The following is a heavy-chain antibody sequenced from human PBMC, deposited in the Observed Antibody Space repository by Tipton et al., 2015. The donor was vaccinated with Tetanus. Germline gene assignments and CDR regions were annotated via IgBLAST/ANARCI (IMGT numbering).Heavy chain of an antibody. CDR1: GGSITGYF. CDR3: ARHPQTSNNLDY. V-gene: IGHV4-4*07. J-gene: IGHJ4*02. Sequence: TLSLTCSVSGGSITGYFWSWIRQPAGKGLEWIGNIYSSENSKYNPSLKSRATMSVDTSKNQFSLRLSSVTAADTAVYYCARHPQTSNNLDYWGQGTLVTVS. D-gene: IGHD5-24*01. CDR2: IYSSENS.